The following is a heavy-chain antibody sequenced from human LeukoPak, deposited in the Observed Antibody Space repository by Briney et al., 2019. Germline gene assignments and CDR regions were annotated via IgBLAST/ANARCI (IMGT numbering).Heavy chain of an antibody. J-gene: IGHJ3*02. CDR2: TYYRSKWYS. Sequence: SQTLSLTCAISGDSVSSNSAAWNWIRQSPSRGLEWRGRTYYRSKWYSDYALSVKSRITINPDTSKNQFSLQLNSVTPEDTAVYYCSRVHKAFDGARDTFDIWGQGTMVTVSS. V-gene: IGHV6-1*01. CDR3: SRVHKAFDGARDTFDI. D-gene: IGHD3-10*01. CDR1: GDSVSSNSAA.